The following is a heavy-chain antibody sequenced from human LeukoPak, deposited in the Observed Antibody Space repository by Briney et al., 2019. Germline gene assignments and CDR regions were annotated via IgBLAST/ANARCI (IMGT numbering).Heavy chain of an antibody. CDR2: ISHSGST. V-gene: IGHV4-59*01. CDR1: GDSISSYY. D-gene: IGHD2-15*01. CDR3: ARIVLGYCSAGSCPPFDY. Sequence: SETLSLTCTVSGDSISSYYWSWIRQPPGKGLEWIGYISHSGSTIYNPYHKSRVTLSLDTSKNQFSLKLNSVTAADTAVYYCARIVLGYCSAGSCPPFDYWGQGTLVTVSS. J-gene: IGHJ4*02.